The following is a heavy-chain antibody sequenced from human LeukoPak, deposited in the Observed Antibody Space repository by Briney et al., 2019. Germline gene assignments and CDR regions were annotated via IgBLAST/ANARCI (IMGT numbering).Heavy chain of an antibody. V-gene: IGHV3-48*03. J-gene: IGHJ4*02. D-gene: IGHD3-22*01. CDR3: ACDSGGYYFLDY. Sequence: PGGSLRLSCAASGFTFSSYEMNWVRQAPGKGLEWVSYISSSGSTIYYADSVKGRFTISRDNAKNSLYLQMNSLRAEDTAVYYCACDSGGYYFLDYWDQGTLVTVSS. CDR1: GFTFSSYE. CDR2: ISSSGSTI.